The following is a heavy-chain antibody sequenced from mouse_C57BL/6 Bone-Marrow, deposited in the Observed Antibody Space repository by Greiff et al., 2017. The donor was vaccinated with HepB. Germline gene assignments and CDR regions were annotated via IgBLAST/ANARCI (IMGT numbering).Heavy chain of an antibody. CDR2: IDPENGDT. J-gene: IGHJ3*01. CDR3: TTDDYEGFAY. Sequence: DVKLQESGAELVRPGASVKLSCTASGFNIKDDYMHWVKQRPEQGLEWIGWIDPENGDTEYASKFQGKATITADTSSNTAYLQLSSLTSEDTAVYYCTTDDYEGFAYWGQGTLVTVSA. D-gene: IGHD2-4*01. CDR1: GFNIKDDY. V-gene: IGHV14-4*01.